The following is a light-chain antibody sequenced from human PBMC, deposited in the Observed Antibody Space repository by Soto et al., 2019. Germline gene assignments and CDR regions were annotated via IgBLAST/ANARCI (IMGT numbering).Light chain of an antibody. CDR1: QSITSH. Sequence: DIPMTQSPSSLSASVGDRVTITCRASQSITSHLNWYQQKPGKAPKLLIYAASTLHSGVPSRFSGSGSGTEFTLTISSLQPEDFATYSCQQSYNSPWTFGQGTKVEIK. J-gene: IGKJ1*01. CDR3: QQSYNSPWT. V-gene: IGKV1-39*01. CDR2: AAS.